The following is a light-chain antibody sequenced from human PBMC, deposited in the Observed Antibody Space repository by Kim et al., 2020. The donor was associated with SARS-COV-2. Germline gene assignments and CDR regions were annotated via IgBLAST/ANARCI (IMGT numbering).Light chain of an antibody. CDR2: GAS. CDR1: QSVSSSY. J-gene: IGKJ1*01. V-gene: IGKV3-20*01. CDR3: QQYGSSPWT. Sequence: CPGERATLSCRASQSVSSSYLAWYQQKPGQAPRLLIYGASSRATGIPDRFSGSGSGTDFTLTISRLEPEDFAVYYCQQYGSSPWTFGQGTKVDIK.